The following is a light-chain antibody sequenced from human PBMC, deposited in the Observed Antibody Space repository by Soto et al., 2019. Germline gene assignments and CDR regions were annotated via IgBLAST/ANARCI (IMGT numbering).Light chain of an antibody. CDR1: SSDAGGYKF. CDR2: EDS. J-gene: IGLJ3*02. CDR3: CSYASGSTYWV. Sequence: QSALTQPASVSGSPGQSITISCTATSSDAGGYKFVSWYQQHPGKAPKVMIYEDSKRPSGVSYRFSGSKSGNTASLTISGLQAEDEADYLCCSYASGSTYWVFGGGTKLTVL. V-gene: IGLV2-23*01.